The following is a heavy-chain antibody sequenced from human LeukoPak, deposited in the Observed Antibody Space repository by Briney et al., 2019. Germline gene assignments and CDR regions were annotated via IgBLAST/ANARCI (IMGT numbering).Heavy chain of an antibody. D-gene: IGHD3-10*01. CDR2: IYYSGST. J-gene: IGHJ3*02. CDR1: GGSISSSSYY. Sequence: PSETLSLTCTVSGGSISSSSYYWGWIRQPPGKGLEWIGSIYYSGSTYYNPSLKSRVTISVDTSKNQFSLKLSSVTAADTAVYYCARGSGWFGELYFPDAFDIWGQGTMVTVSS. CDR3: ARGSGWFGELYFPDAFDI. V-gene: IGHV4-39*07.